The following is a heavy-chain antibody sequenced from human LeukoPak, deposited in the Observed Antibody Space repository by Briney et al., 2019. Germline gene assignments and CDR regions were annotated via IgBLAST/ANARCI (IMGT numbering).Heavy chain of an antibody. CDR2: ISSSSDYI. Sequence: GGSLRLSCATSGFTFSSYSMNWVRQAPGKGLEWVSSISSSSDYIYYADSVKGRLTTSRDNAKNSLYLQMNSLRAEDTAVYYCARGHSGSYQRTDAFDIWGQGTMVTVSS. J-gene: IGHJ3*02. CDR3: ARGHSGSYQRTDAFDI. D-gene: IGHD1-26*01. CDR1: GFTFSSYS. V-gene: IGHV3-21*01.